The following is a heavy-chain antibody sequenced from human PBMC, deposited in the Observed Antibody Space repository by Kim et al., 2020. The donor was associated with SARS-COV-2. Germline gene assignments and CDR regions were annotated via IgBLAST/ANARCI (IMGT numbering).Heavy chain of an antibody. J-gene: IGHJ5*02. CDR3: AREFDRRWAEHNWFDP. Sequence: SLKSRVTISVDTSKNQFSLKLSSVTAADTAVYYCAREFDRRWAEHNWFDPWGQGTLVTVSS. D-gene: IGHD1-1*01. V-gene: IGHV4-31*02.